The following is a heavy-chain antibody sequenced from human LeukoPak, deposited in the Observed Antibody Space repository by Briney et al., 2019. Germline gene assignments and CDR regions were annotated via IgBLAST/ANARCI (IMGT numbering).Heavy chain of an antibody. CDR2: ISGSGGST. CDR1: GCTFSSYA. V-gene: IGHV3-23*01. J-gene: IGHJ4*02. Sequence: GGSLRLSCAASGCTFSSYAMSWVRQAPGKGLEWVSAISGSGGSTYYADSVKGRFTISRDNSKNTLYLQMNSLRAEDTAVYYCAKDQDGDYAPIDYWGQGTLVTVSS. D-gene: IGHD4-17*01. CDR3: AKDQDGDYAPIDY.